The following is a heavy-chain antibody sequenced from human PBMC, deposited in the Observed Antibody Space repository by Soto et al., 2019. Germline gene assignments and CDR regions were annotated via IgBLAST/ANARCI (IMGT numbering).Heavy chain of an antibody. CDR2: INAGNGNT. D-gene: IGHD6-13*01. CDR1: GYTFTNYA. CDR3: ARGPDMSTSSYYCDVLAF. V-gene: IGHV1-3*01. J-gene: IGHJ6*02. Sequence: ASVKVSCKASGYTFTNYALHWVRQAPGQRIEWMGWINAGNGNTRYSQKFQGRVTITRDTSVSTAYMELSSLRSEDTAVYYCARGPDMSTSSYYCDVLAFWGRGTTVTGSS.